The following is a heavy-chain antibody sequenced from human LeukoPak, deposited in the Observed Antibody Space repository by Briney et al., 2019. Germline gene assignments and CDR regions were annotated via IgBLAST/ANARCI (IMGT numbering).Heavy chain of an antibody. V-gene: IGHV3-74*01. D-gene: IGHD3-9*01. Sequence: GGSLRLSCAASGFSFSTYWMRWVRQAPGKGLVWVSRIKSDGSSAIYADSVKGRFTISRDNANNTLYLQMNSLRAEDMALYYCAKGYYDILTDWGYFDYWGQGSLVTVSS. CDR2: IKSDGSSA. CDR1: GFSFSTYW. CDR3: AKGYYDILTDWGYFDY. J-gene: IGHJ4*02.